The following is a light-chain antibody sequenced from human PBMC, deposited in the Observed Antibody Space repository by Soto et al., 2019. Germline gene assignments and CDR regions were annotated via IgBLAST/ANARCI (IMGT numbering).Light chain of an antibody. CDR3: QQYNNWSRT. CDR1: ESVGTN. V-gene: IGKV3-15*01. J-gene: IGKJ1*01. Sequence: EIVMTQSPATLSVSPGERVTLYCRASESVGTNLVWYQQKPGQAPRLLISGASTRAAGITARFSGGGCGTEFTLTVSSIQSEDFAVYYCQQYNNWSRTFGQGTKGDIK. CDR2: GAS.